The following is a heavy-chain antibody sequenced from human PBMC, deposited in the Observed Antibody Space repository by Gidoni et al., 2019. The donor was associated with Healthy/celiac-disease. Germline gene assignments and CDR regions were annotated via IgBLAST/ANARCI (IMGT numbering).Heavy chain of an antibody. D-gene: IGHD6-19*01. CDR3: TSDRIAVAASRGLWY. CDR2: IRSKAYGGTT. CDR1: GFTFGDYA. J-gene: IGHJ4*02. Sequence: EVQLVESGGGLVQPGRSLSLSCTASGFTFGDYAMSWFRQAPGKGLEWVGFIRSKAYGGTTEYAASVKGRFTISRDDSKSIAYLQMNSLKTEDTAVYYCTSDRIAVAASRGLWYWGQGTLVTVSS. V-gene: IGHV3-49*03.